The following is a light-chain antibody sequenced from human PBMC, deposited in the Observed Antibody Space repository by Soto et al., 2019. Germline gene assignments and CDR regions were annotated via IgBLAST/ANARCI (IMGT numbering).Light chain of an antibody. CDR1: ETITYY. J-gene: IGKJ4*01. CDR2: GAS. CDR3: QQSYSTPLT. V-gene: IGKV1-39*01. Sequence: DIKMPQSPSSPSAPVEDRTTITCPASETITYYLNWHQKKPGKAPKLLIHGASSLRTGVQSRFSGSGSRQYFTLTITSQQVDDFAYYYRQQSYSTPLTFGGGTKVEI.